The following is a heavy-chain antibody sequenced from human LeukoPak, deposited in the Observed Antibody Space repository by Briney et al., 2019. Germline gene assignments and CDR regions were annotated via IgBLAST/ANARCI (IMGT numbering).Heavy chain of an antibody. CDR1: GFTFSSYA. V-gene: IGHV4-34*01. CDR2: INHSGST. D-gene: IGHD2-21*02. CDR3: ARGPPYIVVVTAIGFFDS. Sequence: GSLRLSCAASGFTFSSYAMHWVRQPPGKGLEWVGEINHSGSTNYNPSLKSRVTISVDTSKNQFSLKLSSVTAADTAVYYCARGPPYIVVVTAIGFFDSWGQGTLVTVSS. J-gene: IGHJ4*02.